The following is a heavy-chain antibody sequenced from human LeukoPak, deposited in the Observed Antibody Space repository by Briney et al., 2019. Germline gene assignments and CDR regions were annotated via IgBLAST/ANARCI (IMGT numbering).Heavy chain of an antibody. Sequence: PGGSLRLSCAASGFTFSSYAMHWVRQAPGKGLEWVAVISYDGSNKYYADSVKGRFTISRDNSKNTLYLQMNSLRAEDTAVYYCARDLSVLLWFGEYTPGYWGQGTLVTVSS. V-gene: IGHV3-30-3*01. CDR3: ARDLSVLLWFGEYTPGY. J-gene: IGHJ4*02. CDR1: GFTFSSYA. CDR2: ISYDGSNK. D-gene: IGHD3-10*01.